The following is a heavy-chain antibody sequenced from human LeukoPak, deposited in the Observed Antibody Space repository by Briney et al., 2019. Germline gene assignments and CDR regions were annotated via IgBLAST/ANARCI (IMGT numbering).Heavy chain of an antibody. Sequence: GGSLRLSCAASGFTFSSYAMSWVRQAPGKGLEWVSALSGSGGSTYYADSVKGRFTISRDNSKNTLYLQMNSLRAEDTAVYYYAKDQDIVVVPAAMPYFDYWGQGTLVTVSS. J-gene: IGHJ4*02. V-gene: IGHV3-23*01. CDR3: AKDQDIVVVPAAMPYFDY. CDR2: LSGSGGST. CDR1: GFTFSSYA. D-gene: IGHD2-2*01.